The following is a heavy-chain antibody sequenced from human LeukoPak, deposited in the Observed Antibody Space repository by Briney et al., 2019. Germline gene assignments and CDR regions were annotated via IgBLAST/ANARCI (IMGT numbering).Heavy chain of an antibody. CDR1: GFTFSSYG. Sequence: PGGSLRLSCAASGFTFSSYGMSWVRQAPGKGLEWVSAISGSGGSTYYADSVKGRFTISRDNAKNSLYLQMNSLRAEDTAVYYCARDGTFDVWGQGTMVTVSS. CDR2: ISGSGGST. D-gene: IGHD1-26*01. J-gene: IGHJ3*01. V-gene: IGHV3-23*01. CDR3: ARDGTFDV.